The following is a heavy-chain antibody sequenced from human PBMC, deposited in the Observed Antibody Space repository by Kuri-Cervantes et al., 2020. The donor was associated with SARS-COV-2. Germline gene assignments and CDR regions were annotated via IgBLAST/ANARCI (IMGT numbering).Heavy chain of an antibody. CDR1: GGSIRSGSYY. CDR2: IYHSGST. D-gene: IGHD2-2*02. CDR3: AREVGLVPAAILLDYYYYMDV. V-gene: IGHV4-39*02. J-gene: IGHJ6*03. Sequence: SETLSLTCTVSGGSIRSGSYYWGWIRQSPGKGLEWIGYIYHSGSTYYNPSLKSRVTISVDTSKNQFSLKLSSVTAADTAVYYCAREVGLVPAAILLDYYYYMDVWGKGTTVTVSS.